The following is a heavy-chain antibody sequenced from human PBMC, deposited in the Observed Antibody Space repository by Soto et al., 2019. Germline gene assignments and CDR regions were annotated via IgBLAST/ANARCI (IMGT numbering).Heavy chain of an antibody. CDR2: ISYDGSNK. CDR1: GFTFSSYG. V-gene: IGHV3-30*03. Sequence: QVQLVESGGGVVQPGRSLRLSCAASGFTFSSYGMHWVRQAPGKGLEWVAVISYDGSNKYYGDSVKGRFTISRDNSRNTLYRQMHSLRAVDTAMYYCARASRRYYDFWSGYGMDVWGQGTTVTVSS. J-gene: IGHJ6*02. CDR3: ARASRRYYDFWSGYGMDV. D-gene: IGHD3-3*01.